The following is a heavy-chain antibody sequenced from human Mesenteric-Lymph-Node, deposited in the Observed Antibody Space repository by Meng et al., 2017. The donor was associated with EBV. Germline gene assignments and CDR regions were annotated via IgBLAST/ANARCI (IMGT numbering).Heavy chain of an antibody. Sequence: QLQPQESGPGLVKPSDTLSLTCTVSGGSISSSSYYWGWIRQPPGKGLEWIGSIYYSGSTYYNPSLKSRVTISVDTSKNQFSLKLSSVTAADTAVYYCATSSLTVDYWGQGTLVTVSS. J-gene: IGHJ4*02. CDR1: GGSISSSSYY. CDR2: IYYSGST. V-gene: IGHV4-39*07. CDR3: ATSSLTVDY.